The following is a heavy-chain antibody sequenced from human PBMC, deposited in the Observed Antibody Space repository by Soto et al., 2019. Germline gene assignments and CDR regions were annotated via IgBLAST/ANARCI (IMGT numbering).Heavy chain of an antibody. CDR1: GFTFSSSW. Sequence: EVQLVESGGGLVQPGGSLRLSCVVSGFTFSSSWMHWVRQGPGKGLVWVSRMNPDGSAINYADSVKGRFTTSRDNAKNILYLQRNSLRAEDTALYYCVTVWSEYLGQGNLVTVSS. CDR2: MNPDGSAI. V-gene: IGHV3-74*01. J-gene: IGHJ4*02. D-gene: IGHD2-21*01. CDR3: VTVWSEY.